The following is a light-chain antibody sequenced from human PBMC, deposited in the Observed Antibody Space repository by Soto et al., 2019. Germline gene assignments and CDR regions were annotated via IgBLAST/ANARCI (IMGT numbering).Light chain of an antibody. CDR3: QQYNTCLIT. V-gene: IGKV1-5*01. CDR2: DAF. Sequence: DIQMTQSPSTLSASVGDRVTITCRASQNINNWLAWYQQKPGKAPKLLIYDAFSLESGVPSRFSGSGSGTEFTLTIGSLQPDDFATYYCQQYNTCLITFGHGTRLEIQ. J-gene: IGKJ5*01. CDR1: QNINNW.